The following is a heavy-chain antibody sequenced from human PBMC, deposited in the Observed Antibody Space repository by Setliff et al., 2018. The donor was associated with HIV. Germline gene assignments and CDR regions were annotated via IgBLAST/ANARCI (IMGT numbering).Heavy chain of an antibody. CDR2: IKQDGSEK. D-gene: IGHD2-15*01. V-gene: IGHV3-7*03. CDR1: GFIFSSYW. Sequence: SLRLSCAASGFIFSSYWMSWVRQAPGKGLEWVANIKQDGSEKYYVDSVKGRFTISRDNAKNSLYLQMNSLRAEDTAVYYCAREAMVVATNWFDPWGQGTLVTVSS. J-gene: IGHJ5*02. CDR3: AREAMVVATNWFDP.